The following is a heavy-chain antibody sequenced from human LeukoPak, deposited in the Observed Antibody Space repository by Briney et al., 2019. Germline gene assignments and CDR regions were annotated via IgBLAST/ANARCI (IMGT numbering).Heavy chain of an antibody. V-gene: IGHV4-4*07. CDR2: IYTSGST. CDR3: ARDRTAVTYNWFDP. J-gene: IGHJ5*02. Sequence: SETLSLTCTVSGCSISSYYWSWIRQPAGKGLEWIGRIYTSGSTNYNPSLKSRVTMSVDTSKNQFSLKLSSVTAADTAVYYCARDRTAVTYNWFDPWGQGALVTVSS. D-gene: IGHD4-17*01. CDR1: GCSISSYY.